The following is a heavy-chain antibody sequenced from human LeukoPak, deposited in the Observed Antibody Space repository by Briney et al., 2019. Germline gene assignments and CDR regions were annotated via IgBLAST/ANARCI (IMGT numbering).Heavy chain of an antibody. CDR3: ARGTFGVVHNWSDS. CDR2: ISSSGSYT. Sequence: GGSLRLSCAASGFTFSSYSMNWVRQAPGTGLEWVSFISSSGSYTYFADSVKGRFTISRDSAKSSVYLQMTSLRADDTAVYYCARGTFGVVHNWSDSWGQGTLVTVSS. V-gene: IGHV3-21*01. D-gene: IGHD3-3*02. CDR1: GFTFSSYS. J-gene: IGHJ5*01.